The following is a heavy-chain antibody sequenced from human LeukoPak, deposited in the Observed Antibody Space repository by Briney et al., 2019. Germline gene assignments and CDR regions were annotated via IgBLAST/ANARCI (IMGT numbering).Heavy chain of an antibody. CDR1: GFTFSSYG. D-gene: IGHD5-18*01. V-gene: IGHV3-33*06. CDR3: AKDLSIQLWYLFDY. J-gene: IGHJ4*02. CDR2: IWYDGSNK. Sequence: GRSLRLSCAASGFTFSSYGMHWVRQAPGKGLEWVAVIWYDGSNKYYADSVKGRFTISRDNSKNTLYLQMNSLRAEDTAVYYCAKDLSIQLWYLFDYWGQGTLVTVSS.